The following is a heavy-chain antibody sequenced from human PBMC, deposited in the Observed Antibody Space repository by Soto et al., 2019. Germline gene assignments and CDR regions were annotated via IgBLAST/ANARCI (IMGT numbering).Heavy chain of an antibody. CDR2: IRSKAYGGTT. J-gene: IGHJ4*02. D-gene: IGHD6-19*01. Sequence: GGSLRLSCTASGFTFGDYAMSWVRQAPGKGLEWVGFIRSKAYGGTTEYAASVKGRFTISRDDSKSIAYLQMNSLKTEDTAVYYCTTSIALAGTFDYSGQGPLVTVS. CDR3: TTSIALAGTFDY. CDR1: GFTFGDYA. V-gene: IGHV3-49*04.